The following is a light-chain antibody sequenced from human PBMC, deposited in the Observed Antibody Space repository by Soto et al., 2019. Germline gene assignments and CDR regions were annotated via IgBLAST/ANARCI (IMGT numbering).Light chain of an antibody. J-gene: IGLJ3*02. CDR3: LSFTPSTTTHWL. CDR1: SSDVGDYNR. Sequence: QSALTQPPSVSGSPGQSITISCTGTSSDVGDYNRVSWYQHHPGKAPKLMIFEVTNRPSGISDRFSGFKSGSTASLTISEFQPDDEGDYYCLSFTPSTTTHWLSGGGTKLTVL. V-gene: IGLV2-14*01. CDR2: EVT.